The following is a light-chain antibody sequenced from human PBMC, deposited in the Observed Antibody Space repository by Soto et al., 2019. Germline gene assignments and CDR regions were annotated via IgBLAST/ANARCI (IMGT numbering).Light chain of an antibody. J-gene: IGKJ1*01. CDR3: QQYGRSRT. V-gene: IGKV3-20*01. CDR2: GAS. CDR1: QSVGSTY. Sequence: EIVLTQSPGTLSLSPGERATLSCRASQSVGSTYLTWYQQKPGQAPRLLIYGASSRATGIPDRFSGSGSGTDFTLTISRLEPEDFAVYYCQQYGRSRTFGQGNKVEIK.